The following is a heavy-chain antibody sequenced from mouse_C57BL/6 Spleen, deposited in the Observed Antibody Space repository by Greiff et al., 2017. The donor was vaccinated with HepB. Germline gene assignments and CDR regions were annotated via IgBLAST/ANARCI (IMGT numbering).Heavy chain of an antibody. CDR3: ARDWDGAMDY. Sequence: QVQLKESGPELVKPGASVKISCKASGYAFSSSWMNWVKQRPGKGLEWIGRIYPGDGDTNYNGKFKGKATLTADKSSSTAYMQLSSLTSEDSAVYVCARDWDGAMDYWGQGTSVTVSS. J-gene: IGHJ4*01. CDR2: IYPGDGDT. CDR1: GYAFSSSW. D-gene: IGHD4-1*01. V-gene: IGHV1-82*01.